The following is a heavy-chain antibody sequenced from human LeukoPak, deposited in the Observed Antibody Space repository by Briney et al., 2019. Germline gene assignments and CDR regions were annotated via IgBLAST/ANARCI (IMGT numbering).Heavy chain of an antibody. J-gene: IGHJ4*02. CDR3: ARGLSGGFQGDFDY. CDR1: GFTFGSYS. Sequence: PGGSLRLSCAASGFTFGSYSMNWVRQAPGKGLECVSSISSSSIYIYYADSVKGRFTISRDNAKNSLYLQMNSLRAEDTAAYYCARGLSGGFQGDFDYWGQGALVTVSS. CDR2: ISSSSIYI. D-gene: IGHD2-15*01. V-gene: IGHV3-21*06.